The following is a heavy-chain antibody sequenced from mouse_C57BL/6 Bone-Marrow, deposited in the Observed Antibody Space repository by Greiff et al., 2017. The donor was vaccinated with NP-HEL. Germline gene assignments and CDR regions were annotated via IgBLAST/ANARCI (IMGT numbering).Heavy chain of an antibody. CDR3: AIITTVVANAMDY. CDR2: ISDGGSYT. D-gene: IGHD1-1*01. V-gene: IGHV5-4*01. CDR1: GFTFSSYA. J-gene: IGHJ4*01. Sequence: EVQLVESGGGLVKPGGSLKLSCAASGFTFSSYAMSWVRQTPEKRLEWVATISDGGSYTYYPDNVKGRFTISRDNAKNNLYLQMSHLKSEDTAMYYCAIITTVVANAMDYWGQGTSVTVSS.